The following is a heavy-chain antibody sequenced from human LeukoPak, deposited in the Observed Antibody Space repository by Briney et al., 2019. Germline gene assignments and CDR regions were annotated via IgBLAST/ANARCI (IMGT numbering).Heavy chain of an antibody. J-gene: IGHJ4*02. D-gene: IGHD3-3*01. CDR2: ISGSGGST. CDR1: GFTFSSYA. Sequence: GGSLRLSCAASGFTFSSYAMSWVRQAPGKGLEGVSAISGSGGSTYYADSVKGRFTISRDNSKNTLYLQMNSLRAEDTAVYYCAKELQTYYDFWSGTSERGVFDYWGQGTLVTVSS. CDR3: AKELQTYYDFWSGTSERGVFDY. V-gene: IGHV3-23*01.